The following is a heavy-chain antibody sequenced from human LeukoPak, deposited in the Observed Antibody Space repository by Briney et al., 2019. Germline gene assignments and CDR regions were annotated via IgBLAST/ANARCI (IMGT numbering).Heavy chain of an antibody. CDR2: IYTRGST. D-gene: IGHD2-15*01. Sequence: SETLSLTCTVSGGSNNNYYWTWIRQPAGKGLEWIGRIYTRGSTNYNPSLKSRVTMSVDTSKNQFSLKLSSVTAADTAVYYCARGRYCSADICSGGDAFDIWGQGTMVSVSS. V-gene: IGHV4-4*07. CDR3: ARGRYCSADICSGGDAFDI. CDR1: GGSNNNYY. J-gene: IGHJ3*02.